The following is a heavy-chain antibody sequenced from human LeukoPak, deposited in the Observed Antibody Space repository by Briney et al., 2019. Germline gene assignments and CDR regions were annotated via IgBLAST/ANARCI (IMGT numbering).Heavy chain of an antibody. CDR3: ARDINYIDY. J-gene: IGHJ4*02. CDR2: INQDGNER. V-gene: IGHV3-7*01. Sequence: GGSLRLSCAASGFTFSNYWMSWVRQAPGKGLEWVANINQDGNERSYVDSAKGRFTISRDNAKNSVYLQMNSLRAEDTAVYYCARDINYIDYWGQGTLVTVSS. D-gene: IGHD1-14*01. CDR1: GFTFSNYW.